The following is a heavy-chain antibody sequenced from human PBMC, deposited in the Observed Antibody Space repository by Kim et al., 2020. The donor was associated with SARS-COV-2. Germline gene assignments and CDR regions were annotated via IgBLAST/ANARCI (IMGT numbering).Heavy chain of an antibody. CDR2: IKSKPDGGTT. J-gene: IGHJ4*02. V-gene: IGHV3-15*01. CDR3: TTGPKGRFLEWLLSLDY. Sequence: GGSLRLSCAASGFTFNNAWMRWVRQAPGKGLEWIGRIKSKPDGGTTDSAAPVKGRFTISRDDSKNTLQLQMNSLKTEDTAVYYCTTGPKGRFLEWLLSLDYWGQGTLVTVSS. CDR1: GFTFNNAW. D-gene: IGHD3-3*01.